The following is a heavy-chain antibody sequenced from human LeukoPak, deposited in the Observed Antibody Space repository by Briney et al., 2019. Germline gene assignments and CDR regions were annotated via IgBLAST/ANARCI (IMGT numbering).Heavy chain of an antibody. J-gene: IGHJ4*02. V-gene: IGHV3-23*01. D-gene: IGHD1-26*01. CDR1: GFTFSSYA. CDR3: AKSPMRSYADPKTDY. Sequence: GGSLRLSCAASGFTFSSYAMSWVRQAPGKGLEWVSTIKSDGGTTYYADSVKSRFTISRDNSKNTVLLQMVSLRAEDTAVYYCAKSPMRSYADPKTDYWGQGTLVTVSS. CDR2: IKSDGGTT.